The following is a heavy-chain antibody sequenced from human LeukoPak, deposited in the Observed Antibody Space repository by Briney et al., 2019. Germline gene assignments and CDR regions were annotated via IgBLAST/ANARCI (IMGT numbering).Heavy chain of an antibody. Sequence: GGSLRLSCASSGFTFSSYAMSWVRQAPGKGLEWVSAISGSGGSTYYAGSVKGRFTISRDNSKNTLYLQMNSLRAEDTAVYYCAKDGEYCSGGSCYSTFDYWGQGTLVTVSS. D-gene: IGHD2-15*01. J-gene: IGHJ4*02. V-gene: IGHV3-23*01. CDR1: GFTFSSYA. CDR3: AKDGEYCSGGSCYSTFDY. CDR2: ISGSGGST.